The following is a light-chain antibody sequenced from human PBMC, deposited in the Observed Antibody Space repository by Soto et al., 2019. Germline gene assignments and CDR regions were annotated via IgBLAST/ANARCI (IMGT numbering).Light chain of an antibody. CDR1: QSVFSS. J-gene: IGKJ4*02. Sequence: EIVMTQSPATLSVSPGERVTLSCRASQSVFSSLAWFQQKPGQAPRLLIYGAATRATGIPARFSAGGSGTEFTLTISSLQSEDFAVYYCQQYHSGPAFGRGTKVELK. CDR2: GAA. CDR3: QQYHSGPA. V-gene: IGKV3-15*01.